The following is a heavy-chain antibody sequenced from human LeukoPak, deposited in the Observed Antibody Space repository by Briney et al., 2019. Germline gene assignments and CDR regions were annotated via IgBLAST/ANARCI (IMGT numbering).Heavy chain of an antibody. CDR1: GFTFSNYA. CDR3: ARDPPGYSSSWYGTFDI. D-gene: IGHD6-13*01. CDR2: IGGSARST. V-gene: IGHV3-23*01. Sequence: PEGSLRLSCAASGFTFSNYAMSWVRQAPGKGLEWVSTIGGSARSTYYADSAKGRFTISRDNSKNTLYLQMNSLRDEDTAVYYCARDPPGYSSSWYGTFDIWGQGTMVTLSS. J-gene: IGHJ3*02.